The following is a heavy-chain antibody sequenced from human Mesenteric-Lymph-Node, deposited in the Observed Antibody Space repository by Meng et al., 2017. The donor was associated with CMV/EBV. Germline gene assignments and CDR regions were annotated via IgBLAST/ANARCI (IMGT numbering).Heavy chain of an antibody. CDR3: ARHQRWLKSEGGFNY. CDR1: GGSFGGYY. CDR2: INHSGST. Sequence: VPLLRWGPGLWNPPETLPLTCAVCGGSFGGYYWVWIRQPPGKGLEWIGEINHSGSTNYNPSLKSRVTISVDTSKNQFSLKLSSVTAADTAVYYCARHQRWLKSEGGFNYWGQGTLVTVSS. J-gene: IGHJ4*02. D-gene: IGHD4-23*01. V-gene: IGHV4-34*01.